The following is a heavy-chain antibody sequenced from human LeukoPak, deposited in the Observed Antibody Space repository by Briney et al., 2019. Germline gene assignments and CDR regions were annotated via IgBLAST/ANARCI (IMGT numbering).Heavy chain of an antibody. CDR1: GGTFSSYA. CDR2: IIPIFGTA. Sequence: GASVKVSCKASGGTFSSYAISWVRQAPGQGLEWMGGIIPIFGTANYAQKFQGRVTITADKSTSTVYMELSSLRSEDTAVYYCARVSRGYYGSGSHPSLGDYYYYYMDVWGKGTTVTVSS. J-gene: IGHJ6*03. V-gene: IGHV1-69*06. D-gene: IGHD3-10*01. CDR3: ARVSRGYYGSGSHPSLGDYYYYYMDV.